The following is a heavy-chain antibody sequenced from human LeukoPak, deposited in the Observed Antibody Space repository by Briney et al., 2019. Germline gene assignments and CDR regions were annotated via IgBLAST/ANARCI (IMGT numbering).Heavy chain of an antibody. V-gene: IGHV1-2*02. Sequence: GASVKVSCKASGYTFTGYYMHWVRQAPGQGLEWMGWINPNSGGTNYAQKFQGRVTMTRDTSISTAYMELSRLRSDDTAVYYCARAPLVESYASRFDYWGQGTLVTVSS. D-gene: IGHD1-26*01. J-gene: IGHJ4*02. CDR3: ARAPLVESYASRFDY. CDR2: INPNSGGT. CDR1: GYTFTGYY.